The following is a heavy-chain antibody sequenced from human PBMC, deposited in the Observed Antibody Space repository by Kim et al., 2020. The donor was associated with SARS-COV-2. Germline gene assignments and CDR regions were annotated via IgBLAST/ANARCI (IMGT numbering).Heavy chain of an antibody. Sequence: GGSLRLSCAASGFTFSSYGMHWVRQAPGKGLVWVAGISYDGSNKYYADSVKGRFTISRDNAKNTLYLQMNSLRAEDTAVYYCAKESGSGSYYARTYYYYGMDVWGRGNTVTVSS. CDR2: ISYDGSNK. CDR1: GFTFSSYG. V-gene: IGHV3-30*18. CDR3: AKESGSGSYYARTYYYYGMDV. J-gene: IGHJ6*02. D-gene: IGHD3-10*01.